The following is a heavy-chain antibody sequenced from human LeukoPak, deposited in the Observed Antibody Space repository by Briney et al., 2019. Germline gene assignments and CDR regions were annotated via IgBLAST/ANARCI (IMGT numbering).Heavy chain of an antibody. V-gene: IGHV7-4-1*02. CDR1: GYTFTSYA. D-gene: IGHD3-10*01. Sequence: ASVKVSCKASGYTFTSYAMNWVRQAPGQGLEWMGWINTNTGNPTYAQGFTGRFVFSLDTSVSTAYLQISSLKAEDTAVYYCAYGSGSYSNYYYYYMDVWGKGPRSPSP. J-gene: IGHJ6*03. CDR3: AYGSGSYSNYYYYYMDV. CDR2: INTNTGNP.